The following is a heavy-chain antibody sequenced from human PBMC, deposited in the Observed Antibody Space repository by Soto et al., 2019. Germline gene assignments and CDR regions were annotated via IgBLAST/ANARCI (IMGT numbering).Heavy chain of an antibody. CDR2: INQDGSGR. V-gene: IGHV3-7*05. CDR3: AREYYSVFDF. Sequence: GVSLRLSCAASGFTFSSSWMSWVRQAPGKGLEWVANINQDGSGRSYVGSVKGRFTISRDNAKSSLFLQMSSLRAEDTDVYYCAREYYSVFDFWGQGSLVNVSS. D-gene: IGHD1-26*01. J-gene: IGHJ4*02. CDR1: GFTFSSSW.